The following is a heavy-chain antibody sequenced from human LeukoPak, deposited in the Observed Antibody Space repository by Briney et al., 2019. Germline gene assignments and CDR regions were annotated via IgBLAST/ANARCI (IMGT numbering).Heavy chain of an antibody. D-gene: IGHD3-22*01. CDR1: GGSFSGYY. CDR2: INHSGST. CDR3: ARGPWDSSGYPFDY. Sequence: SSETLSLTCAVYGGSFSGYYWSWIRQPPGKGLEWIGEINHSGSTNYNPSLKSRVTISVDTSKNQFSLKLSSVTAADTAVYYCARGPWDSSGYPFDYWGQGTLVTVSS. V-gene: IGHV4-34*01. J-gene: IGHJ4*02.